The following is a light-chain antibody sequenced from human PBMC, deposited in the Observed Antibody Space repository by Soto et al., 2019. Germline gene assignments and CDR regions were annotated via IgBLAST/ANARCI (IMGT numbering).Light chain of an antibody. J-gene: IGKJ4*01. CDR2: GAS. CDR3: LQESNYPLT. CDR1: QSIDTY. Sequence: DIQMTQSPSSLSASVGDRVTITCRASQSIDTYLNWYQQKPGKAPNLLIYGASSLQSGVPLRFSGSGSGTDFTLTITSLQPEDFATYYCLQESNYPLTFGGGTKVDIK. V-gene: IGKV1-39*01.